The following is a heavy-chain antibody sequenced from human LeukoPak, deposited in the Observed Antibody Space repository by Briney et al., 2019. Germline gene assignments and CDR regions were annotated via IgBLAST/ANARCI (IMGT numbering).Heavy chain of an antibody. D-gene: IGHD6-13*01. CDR1: GYTFTSYA. J-gene: IGHJ4*02. Sequence: GASVKVSCKASGYTFTSYAMNWVRQAPGQGLEWMGWINTNTGNPTYAQGFTGRFVFSLDTSVSTAYLQISSLKAEDTAVYYCARVYSSSWSLPFDYWGQGTLVTVSS. V-gene: IGHV7-4-1*02. CDR3: ARVYSSSWSLPFDY. CDR2: INTNTGNP.